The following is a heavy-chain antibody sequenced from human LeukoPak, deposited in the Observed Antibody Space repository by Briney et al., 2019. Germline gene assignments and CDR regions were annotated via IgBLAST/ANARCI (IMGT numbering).Heavy chain of an antibody. Sequence: GGSLRLSCAASGFTFSSYAMSWVRQAPGKGLEWVSAIGGSGGSTYYADSVKGRFTISRDNSKNTLYLQMNSLRAEDTAVYYCAKDAGIDWLLSTYYFDYWGQGTLVTVSS. CDR1: GFTFSSYA. V-gene: IGHV3-23*01. D-gene: IGHD3-9*01. J-gene: IGHJ4*02. CDR2: IGGSGGST. CDR3: AKDAGIDWLLSTYYFDY.